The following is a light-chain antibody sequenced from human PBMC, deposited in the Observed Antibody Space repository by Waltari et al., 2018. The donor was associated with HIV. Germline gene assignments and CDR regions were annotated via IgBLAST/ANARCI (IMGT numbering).Light chain of an antibody. Sequence: SYDLTQTPSVSVSPGQTARINCSSCSLPKKSSSWYRQKAGQAPVLLIYRDIQRPSGIPERISGSGSGTGITLTITGVQAEDEADYFCQSTDYDGTWVFGGGTKLTVL. CDR3: QSTDYDGTWV. CDR2: RDI. CDR1: SLPKKS. V-gene: IGLV3-25*03. J-gene: IGLJ3*02.